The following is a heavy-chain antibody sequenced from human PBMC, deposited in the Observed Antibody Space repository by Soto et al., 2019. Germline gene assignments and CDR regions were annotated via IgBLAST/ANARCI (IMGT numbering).Heavy chain of an antibody. D-gene: IGHD2-15*01. J-gene: IGHJ6*02. Sequence: SGPTLVNPTQTLTLTCTFSGFSLSTSGMCVSWIRQPPGKALEWLARIDWDDDKYYSTSLKTRLTISKDTSKNQVVLTMTNMDPVDTATYYCARIRGYCSGGSCHTYGMDVWGQGTTVTVSS. CDR2: IDWDDDK. CDR3: ARIRGYCSGGSCHTYGMDV. V-gene: IGHV2-70*11. CDR1: GFSLSTSGMC.